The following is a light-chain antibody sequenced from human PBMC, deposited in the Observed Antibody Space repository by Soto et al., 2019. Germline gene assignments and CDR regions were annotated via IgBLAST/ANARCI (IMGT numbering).Light chain of an antibody. Sequence: QSALAQPASMSGSPGQSITVSCTGTYSDIGTYDSVSWYQHHPGRAPKLLIFGVNRRPSGISYRFSASKSGNTASLTISGLQAEDEADYYCTSYTRDTTYVFGTGTKVTVL. CDR3: TSYTRDTTYV. CDR1: YSDIGTYDS. V-gene: IGLV2-14*01. J-gene: IGLJ1*01. CDR2: GVN.